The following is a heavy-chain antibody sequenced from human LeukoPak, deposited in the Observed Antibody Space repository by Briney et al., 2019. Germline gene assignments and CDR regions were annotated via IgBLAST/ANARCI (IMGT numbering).Heavy chain of an antibody. CDR2: ISSSSSSHI. V-gene: IGHV3-21*01. J-gene: IGHJ4*02. Sequence: GGSLRLSCAASGFTFNIYNMNWVRQAPGKGLEWVSSISSSSSSHIYYADSVKGRFTISRDNARNSLYLQMDSLRAEDTAVYYCAKSISSGLAATAVGAQFDYWGQGTLVTVSS. D-gene: IGHD1-26*01. CDR3: AKSISSGLAATAVGAQFDY. CDR1: GFTFNIYN.